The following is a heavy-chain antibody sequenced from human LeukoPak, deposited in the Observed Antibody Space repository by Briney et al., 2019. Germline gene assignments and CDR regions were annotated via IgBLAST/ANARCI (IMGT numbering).Heavy chain of an antibody. CDR2: ISWNSGSI. CDR1: GFTFSSYW. J-gene: IGHJ4*02. CDR3: AKVSIAVAGPLDY. V-gene: IGHV3-9*01. D-gene: IGHD6-19*01. Sequence: PGGSLRLSCAASGFTFSSYWMHWVRQAPGKGLEWVSGISWNSGSIGYADSVKGRFTISRDNAKNSLYLQMNSLRAEDTALYYCAKVSIAVAGPLDYWGQGTLVTVSS.